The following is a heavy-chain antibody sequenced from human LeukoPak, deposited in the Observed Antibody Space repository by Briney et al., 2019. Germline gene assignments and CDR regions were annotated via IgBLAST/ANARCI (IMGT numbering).Heavy chain of an antibody. CDR1: GYTFINFA. Sequence: GASVKVSCKASGYTFINFAINWGRQAPGQRPEWMGWINAYNGNTKYSQKFQDRVTITRDMSTSTAYMELSSLRSEDTAVYYCASLHDFWSGGGYWGQGTLVTVSS. D-gene: IGHD3-3*01. CDR2: INAYNGNT. J-gene: IGHJ4*02. CDR3: ASLHDFWSGGGY. V-gene: IGHV1-3*01.